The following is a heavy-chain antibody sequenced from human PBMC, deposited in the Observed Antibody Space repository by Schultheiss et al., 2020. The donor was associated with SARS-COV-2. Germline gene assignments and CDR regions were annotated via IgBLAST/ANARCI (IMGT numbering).Heavy chain of an antibody. J-gene: IGHJ4*02. CDR2: ISSSGSSYT. CDR1: GFTFASYT. V-gene: IGHV3-21*04. Sequence: SCAASGFTFASYTMTWVRQAPGKGLEWVSAISSSGSSYTNYADSVKGRFTISRDNAKNSRYLQMNSLRAEDTAVFYCARAQAGTTFTDYWGQGTLVTVSS. CDR3: ARAQAGTTFTDY. D-gene: IGHD1-1*01.